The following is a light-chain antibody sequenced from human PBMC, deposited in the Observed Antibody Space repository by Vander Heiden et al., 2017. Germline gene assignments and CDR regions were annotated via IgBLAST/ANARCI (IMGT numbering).Light chain of an antibody. CDR2: ANV. CDR3: NSRDNSVYHVI. V-gene: IGLV3-19*01. J-gene: IGLJ2*01. Sequence: SSELTQDTAVSVTLGQSVRITCRGDTVRNYYANWYQQKLVPAPVLLMFANVNRPSGIPDRFSGSGSGNTASLTIAGAQAEDEADYYCNSRDNSVYHVIFGGGTKLTVL. CDR1: TVRNYY.